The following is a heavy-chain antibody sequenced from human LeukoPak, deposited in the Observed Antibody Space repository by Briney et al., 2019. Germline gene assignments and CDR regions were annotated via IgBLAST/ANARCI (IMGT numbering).Heavy chain of an antibody. V-gene: IGHV3-48*03. CDR1: GFTFSSYE. CDR3: ARPMVRGVITIPSPIDY. Sequence: GGSLRLSCAASGFTFSSYEMNWVRQAPGKGLEWVSYISSSGSTIYYADSVKGRFTISRDNAKNSLYLQMNSLRAEDTAVYYCARPMVRGVITIPSPIDYWGQGTLVTVSS. CDR2: ISSSGSTI. D-gene: IGHD3-10*01. J-gene: IGHJ4*02.